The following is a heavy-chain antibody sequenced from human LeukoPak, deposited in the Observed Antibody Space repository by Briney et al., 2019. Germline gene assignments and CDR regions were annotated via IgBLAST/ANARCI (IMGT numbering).Heavy chain of an antibody. CDR2: IYYSGST. J-gene: IGHJ5*02. D-gene: IGHD2-2*01. CDR1: GGSISSYY. V-gene: IGHV4-59*01. Sequence: SETLSLTCTVSGGSISSYYWSWIRQPPGKGLEWIGYIYYSGSTNYNPSLKSRVTISVDTSKNQFSLKLSSVTAADTAVYYCARDSFGSTTFGRFDPWGQGTLVTVSS. CDR3: ARDSFGSTTFGRFDP.